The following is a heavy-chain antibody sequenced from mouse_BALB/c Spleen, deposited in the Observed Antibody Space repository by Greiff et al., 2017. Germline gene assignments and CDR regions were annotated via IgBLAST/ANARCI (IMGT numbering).Heavy chain of an antibody. D-gene: IGHD2-1*01. V-gene: IGHV1-15*01. CDR2: IDPETGGT. Sequence: VQLQQSGAELVRPGASVTLSCKASGYTFTDYEMHWVKQTPVHGLEWIGAIDPETGGTAYNQKFKGKATLTADKSSSTAYMELRSLTSEDSAVYYCTRYGNYGYFDVWGAGTTVTVSS. CDR1: GYTFTDYE. CDR3: TRYGNYGYFDV. J-gene: IGHJ1*01.